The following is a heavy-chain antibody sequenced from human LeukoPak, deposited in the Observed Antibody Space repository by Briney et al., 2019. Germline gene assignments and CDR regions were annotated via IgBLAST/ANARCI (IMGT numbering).Heavy chain of an antibody. V-gene: IGHV1-8*01. CDR3: ARDGVAATEEVVY. CDR2: MNPNSGNT. J-gene: IGHJ4*02. CDR1: GYTFASYD. D-gene: IGHD2-15*01. Sequence: ASVKVSCKASGYTFASYDINWVRQATGQGLEWMGWMNPNSGNTGYAQKFQGRVTMTTDTSTSTAYMELRSLRSDDTAVYYCARDGVAATEEVVYWGQGTLVTVSS.